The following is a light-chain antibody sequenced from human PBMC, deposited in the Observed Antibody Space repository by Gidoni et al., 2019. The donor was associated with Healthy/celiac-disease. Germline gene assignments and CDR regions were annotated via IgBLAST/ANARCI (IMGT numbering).Light chain of an antibody. CDR2: AAS. CDR3: QQVNSYPQT. J-gene: IGKJ1*01. Sequence: DIQLTQSPSFLSASVGDRVTITCRASQGIGSYLAWYQQKPGKAPKLLIYAASTLQRGVPSRFSGSGSGTEFTLTISSLQPEDFATYYCQQVNSYPQTFGQGTKVEIK. CDR1: QGIGSY. V-gene: IGKV1-9*01.